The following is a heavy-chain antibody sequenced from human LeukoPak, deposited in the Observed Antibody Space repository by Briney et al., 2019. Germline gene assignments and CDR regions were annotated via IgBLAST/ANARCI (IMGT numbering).Heavy chain of an antibody. V-gene: IGHV4-34*01. D-gene: IGHD4-17*01. CDR2: INHSGST. Sequence: PSETLSLTCTVSGGSISSYYWSWIRQPPGKGLEWIGEINHSGSTNYNPSLKSRVTISVDTSKNQFSLKLSSVTAADTAVYYCAIGYGDYASDYWGQGTLVTVSS. J-gene: IGHJ4*02. CDR3: AIGYGDYASDY. CDR1: GGSISSYY.